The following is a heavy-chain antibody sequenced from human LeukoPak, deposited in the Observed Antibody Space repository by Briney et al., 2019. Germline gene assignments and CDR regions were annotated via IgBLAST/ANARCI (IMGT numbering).Heavy chain of an antibody. CDR2: IYYSGST. CDR3: ARGGYSYDNWFDP. J-gene: IGHJ5*02. Sequence: SETLSLTCTVSGGSISSYYRSWIRQPPGKGLEWIGYIYYSGSTNYNPSLKSRVTISVDTSKNQFSLKLSSVTAADTAVYYCARGGYSYDNWFDPWGQGTLVTVSS. D-gene: IGHD5-18*01. V-gene: IGHV4-59*01. CDR1: GGSISSYY.